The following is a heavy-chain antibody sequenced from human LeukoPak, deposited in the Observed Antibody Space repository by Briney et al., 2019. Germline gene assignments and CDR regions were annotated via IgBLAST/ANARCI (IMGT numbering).Heavy chain of an antibody. Sequence: QPGGSLRLSCAASGFTFSSYAMSWVRQAPGKALEWVSAISGSGGSTYYADSVKGRFTISRDNSKNTLYLQMNSLRAEDTAVYYCAKDLEYYYDSSGYYYWGQGTLVTVSS. CDR3: AKDLEYYYDSSGYYY. CDR2: ISGSGGST. CDR1: GFTFSSYA. V-gene: IGHV3-23*01. D-gene: IGHD3-22*01. J-gene: IGHJ4*02.